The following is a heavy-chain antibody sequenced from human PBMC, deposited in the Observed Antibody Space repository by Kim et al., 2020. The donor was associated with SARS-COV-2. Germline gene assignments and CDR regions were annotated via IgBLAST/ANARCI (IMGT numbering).Heavy chain of an antibody. CDR3: ARDWVSSGWYYYGMDV. CDR2: ISSSSSTI. CDR1: GFTFSSYS. J-gene: IGHJ6*02. V-gene: IGHV3-48*02. D-gene: IGHD6-19*01. Sequence: GGSLRLSCAASGFTFSSYSMNWVRQAPGKGLEWVSYISSSSSTIYYADSVKGRFTISRDNAKNSLYLQMNSLRDEDTAVYYCARDWVSSGWYYYGMDVWGQGTTVTVSS.